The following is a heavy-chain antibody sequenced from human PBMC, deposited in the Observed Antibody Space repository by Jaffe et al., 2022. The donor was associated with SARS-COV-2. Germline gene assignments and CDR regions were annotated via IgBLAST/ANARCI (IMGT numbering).Heavy chain of an antibody. J-gene: IGHJ6*02. D-gene: IGHD6-13*01. CDR2: IRSKANSYAT. CDR1: GFTFSGSA. V-gene: IGHV3-73*01. CDR3: TRGSAGTYYYGMDV. Sequence: EVQLVESGGGLVQPGGSLKLSCAASGFTFSGSAMHWVRQASGKGLEWVGRIRSKANSYATAYAASVKGRFTISRDDSKNTAYLQMNSLKTEDTAVYYCTRGSAGTYYYGMDVWGQGTTVTVSS.